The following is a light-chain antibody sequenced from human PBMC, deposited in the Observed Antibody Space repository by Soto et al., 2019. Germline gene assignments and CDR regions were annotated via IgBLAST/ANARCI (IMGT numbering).Light chain of an antibody. CDR3: VLYVGSGIWV. CDR2: NKD. V-gene: IGLV8-61*01. J-gene: IGLJ2*01. Sequence: QTVVTQEPSFSVSPGGTVTITCGLSSGSVSTNYSPSWYQQTPGHAPRTLIYNKDTRSSGVPDRFSGSILGNKAALTITGAQADDECDYYCVLYVGSGIWVFGGGTKVTVL. CDR1: SGSVSTNYS.